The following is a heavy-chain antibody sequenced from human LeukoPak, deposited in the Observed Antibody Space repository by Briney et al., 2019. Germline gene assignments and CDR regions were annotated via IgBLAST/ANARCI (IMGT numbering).Heavy chain of an antibody. Sequence: GGSLRLSCVASGFIFSNYAMHWVRQAPGKGLEWVAFISYDGNNKYYADSVKGRFTISRHNSKNTLYMQMHSLTTEDTAVYYCARANWGVWPGPFSHYYYYGMDVWGQGTTVTVSS. CDR2: ISYDGNNK. V-gene: IGHV3-30-3*01. J-gene: IGHJ6*02. D-gene: IGHD3-16*01. CDR1: GFIFSNYA. CDR3: ARANWGVWPGPFSHYYYYGMDV.